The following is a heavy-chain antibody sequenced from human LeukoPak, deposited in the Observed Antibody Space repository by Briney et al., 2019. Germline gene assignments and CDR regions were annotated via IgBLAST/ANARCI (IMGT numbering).Heavy chain of an antibody. CDR2: IYTSGST. D-gene: IGHD3-3*01. V-gene: IGHV4-61*02. Sequence: PSQTLSLTCTVSGGSISSGSYYWGWIRQPAGKGLEWIGRIYTSGSTNYNPSLKSRVTISVDTSKNQFSLKLSSVTAADTAVYYCARALGDFWSGYYAFDIWGQGTMVTVSS. CDR3: ARALGDFWSGYYAFDI. J-gene: IGHJ3*02. CDR1: GGSISSGSYY.